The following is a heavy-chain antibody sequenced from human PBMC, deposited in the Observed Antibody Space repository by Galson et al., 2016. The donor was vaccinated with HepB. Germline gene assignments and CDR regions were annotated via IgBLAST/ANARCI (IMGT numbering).Heavy chain of an antibody. D-gene: IGHD2/OR15-2a*01. CDR1: GYRFTNYW. V-gene: IGHV5-51*01. CDR2: IFPDDSDT. J-gene: IGHJ4*02. CDR3: ARGPLDSNSGLYY. Sequence: QSGAEVKKPGESLKISCKGSGYRFTNYWLGWVRQMPGKGLELLGIIFPDDSDTRYSPSFQGQVTFSADKSISTAYLQWSSLKASDTAMYYCARGPLDSNSGLYYWGQGTLVTVSS.